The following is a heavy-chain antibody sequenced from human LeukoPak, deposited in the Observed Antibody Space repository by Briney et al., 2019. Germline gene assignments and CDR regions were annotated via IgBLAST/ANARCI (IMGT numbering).Heavy chain of an antibody. J-gene: IGHJ6*02. V-gene: IGHV3-15*01. CDR2: IKSKTDGGTT. D-gene: IGHD4-23*01. CDR3: TTSVDPYGMDV. CDR1: GFTFSNAW. Sequence: GGSLRLSCAASGFTFSNAWMSWVRQAPGKGLEWVGRIKSKTDGGTTDYAAPVKGRFTISRDDSKNTLYLRMNSLKTEDTAVYYCTTSVDPYGMDVWGQGTTVTVSS.